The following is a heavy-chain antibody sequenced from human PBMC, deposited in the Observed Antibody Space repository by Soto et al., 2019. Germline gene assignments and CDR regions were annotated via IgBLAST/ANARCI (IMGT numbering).Heavy chain of an antibody. J-gene: IGHJ4*02. D-gene: IGHD6-13*01. CDR3: ARGVKTYSSSWYVSSYFDY. CDR2: VYYGGT. V-gene: IGHV4-59*12. Sequence: PSETLSLTCTVSGGSMSSNYWSWVRQSPGKGLEWIGFVYYGGTNYNPSFESRVTISVDTSKNQFSLKLSSVTAADMAVYYCARGVKTYSSSWYVSSYFDYWGQGTLVTVSS. CDR1: GGSMSSNY.